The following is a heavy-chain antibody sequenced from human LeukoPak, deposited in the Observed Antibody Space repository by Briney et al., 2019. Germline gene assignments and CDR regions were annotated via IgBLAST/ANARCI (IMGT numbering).Heavy chain of an antibody. D-gene: IGHD3-9*01. J-gene: IGHJ3*02. CDR3: ARDFLTGYDLPRPGAFDI. CDR1: GFTVSSNY. CDR2: IYSGGST. Sequence: PGGSLRLSCAASGFTVSSNYMSWVRQAPGKGLEWVSVIYSGGSTYYADSVKGRFTISRDNSKNTLYLQMNSLRAEDTAVYYCARDFLTGYDLPRPGAFDIWGQGTMVTVSS. V-gene: IGHV3-66*01.